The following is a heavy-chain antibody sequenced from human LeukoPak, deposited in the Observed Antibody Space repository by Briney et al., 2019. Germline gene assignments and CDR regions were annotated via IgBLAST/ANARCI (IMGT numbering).Heavy chain of an antibody. CDR2: INTNGGST. CDR1: GFTFSNYA. Sequence: PGRSLRLSCVASGFTFSNYAMHWVPQAPGKGLEYVSAINTNGGSTYYANSVKGRFTISRDNSKNTLYLQMGSLRTEDMAVYYCVWTSGSLDCWGQGTLVTVSS. V-gene: IGHV3-64*01. CDR3: VWTSGSLDC. J-gene: IGHJ4*02. D-gene: IGHD1-26*01.